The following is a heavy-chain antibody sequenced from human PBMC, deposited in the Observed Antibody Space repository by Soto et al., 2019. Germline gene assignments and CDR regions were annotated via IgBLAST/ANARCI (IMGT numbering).Heavy chain of an antibody. CDR2: LSPTTGGT. CDR3: ARPPGYVTDWYYFAT. J-gene: IGHJ4*02. V-gene: IGHV1-2*02. Sequence: ASVKVSCKTSGNTLTSFYIHWVRQAPGQGLEWVGRLSPTTGGTNYAQHFQGRVTLTWDTSTFTAYMELSSLIYEDTAVYYCARPPGYVTDWYYFATWGQGTQATVSA. CDR1: GNTLTSFY. D-gene: IGHD3-9*01.